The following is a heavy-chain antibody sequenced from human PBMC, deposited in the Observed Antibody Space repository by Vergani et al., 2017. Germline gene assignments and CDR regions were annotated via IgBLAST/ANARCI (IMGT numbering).Heavy chain of an antibody. Sequence: QVQLQESGPGLVKPSETLSLTCTVSGGSISSYYWSWIRQPAGEGLEWIGRIYTSGSTNYNPSLKSRVTMSVDTSKNQFSLKLSSVTAADTAVYYCARDLERFGELYTYAFDIWGQGTMVTVSS. D-gene: IGHD3-10*01. CDR2: IYTSGST. J-gene: IGHJ3*02. CDR3: ARDLERFGELYTYAFDI. CDR1: GGSISSYY. V-gene: IGHV4-4*07.